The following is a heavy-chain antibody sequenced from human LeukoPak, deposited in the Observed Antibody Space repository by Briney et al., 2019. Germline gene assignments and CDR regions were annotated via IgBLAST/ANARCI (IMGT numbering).Heavy chain of an antibody. CDR3: AKAHGEYYDSSGYYWDYFDY. V-gene: IGHV3-64D*06. Sequence: GGSLRLSCSASGFTFSSYAMHWVRQAPGKGLEYVSAISSNGGSTYYADSVKGRFTISRDNSKNTLYLQMSSLRAEDTAVYYCAKAHGEYYDSSGYYWDYFDYWGQGTLVTVSS. CDR1: GFTFSSYA. D-gene: IGHD3-22*01. J-gene: IGHJ4*02. CDR2: ISSNGGST.